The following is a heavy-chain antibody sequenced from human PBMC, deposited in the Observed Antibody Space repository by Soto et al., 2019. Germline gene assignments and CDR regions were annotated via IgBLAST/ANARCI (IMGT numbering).Heavy chain of an antibody. D-gene: IGHD3-22*01. J-gene: IGHJ4*02. V-gene: IGHV1-46*01. Sequence: ASVKVSCKASGYTFTSYYMHWVRQAPGQGLERMGIINPSGGSTSYAQKFQGRVTMTRDTSTSTVYMELSSLRSEDTAVYYCARAFTDYDSSGSNDYWGQGTLVTVSS. CDR3: ARAFTDYDSSGSNDY. CDR1: GYTFTSYY. CDR2: INPSGGST.